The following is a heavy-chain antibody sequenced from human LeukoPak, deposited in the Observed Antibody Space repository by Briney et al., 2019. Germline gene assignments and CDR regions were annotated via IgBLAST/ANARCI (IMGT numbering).Heavy chain of an antibody. Sequence: SETLSLTCAVYGGSFSGYYWSWIRQPPGKGLEWIGEINHSGSTNYNPSLKSRVTISVDTSKNQFSLKLSSVTAADTAVYYCARTYSSGWYGHYYYGTDVWGQGTTVTVSS. J-gene: IGHJ6*02. D-gene: IGHD6-19*01. CDR1: GGSFSGYY. CDR3: ARTYSSGWYGHYYYGTDV. CDR2: INHSGST. V-gene: IGHV4-34*01.